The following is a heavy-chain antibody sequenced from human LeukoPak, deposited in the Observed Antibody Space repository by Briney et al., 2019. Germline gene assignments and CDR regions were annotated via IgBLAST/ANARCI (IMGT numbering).Heavy chain of an antibody. J-gene: IGHJ4*02. V-gene: IGHV1-18*01. D-gene: IGHD5-24*01. Sequence: ASVKVSCKASGYTFTSYGINWVRQAPGQGLEWMGWISAYNGNTNYAQELQGRVTMTTDTSTTTAYMELRSLRYDDTAVYYCARPQEEDGYNCIWAFDYWGQGTLVTVSS. CDR1: GYTFTSYG. CDR3: ARPQEEDGYNCIWAFDY. CDR2: ISAYNGNT.